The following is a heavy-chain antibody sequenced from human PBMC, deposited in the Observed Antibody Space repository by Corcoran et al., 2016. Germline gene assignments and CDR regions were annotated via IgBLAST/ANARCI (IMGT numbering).Heavy chain of an antibody. D-gene: IGHD3-16*02. CDR3: ASNIMITFGGVIVPYYYYYGMDV. CDR2: ISAYNGNT. CDR1: GYTFTSYG. Sequence: QVQLVQSGAEVKKPGASVKVSCKASGYTFTSYGISWVRQAPGQGLEWMGWISAYNGNTNYAQKLQGRVTMTTVTSTSTAYMELRSLRSDDTAGYYCASNIMITFGGVIVPYYYYYGMDVWGQGTTVTVSS. J-gene: IGHJ6*02. V-gene: IGHV1-18*01.